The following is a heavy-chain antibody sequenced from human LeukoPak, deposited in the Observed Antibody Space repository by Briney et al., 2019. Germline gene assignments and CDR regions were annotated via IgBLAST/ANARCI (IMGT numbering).Heavy chain of an antibody. D-gene: IGHD3-10*01. CDR2: IKEGGSQM. J-gene: IGHJ4*02. Sequence: TGGSLRLSCAASGFTFNIFLMTWVREARGGGVVCVAHIKEGGSQMNYVDSSKGRFTISRDNAKNSLYPQMNTVRAEDTAVYYCVRDGCWFRFEHWGRGILVTVSS. CDR3: VRDGCWFRFEH. CDR1: GFTFNIFL. V-gene: IGHV3-7*01.